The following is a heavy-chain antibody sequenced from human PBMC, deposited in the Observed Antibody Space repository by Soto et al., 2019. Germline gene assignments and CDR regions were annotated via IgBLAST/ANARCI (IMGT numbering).Heavy chain of an antibody. Sequence: EVQLLESGGGLIQRGGSLRLSCAASGFTFTSYAMSWVRQAPGKGLEWVSSISSSPGSTFYAGSVKGRFTISRDNSKNTLYLQMNSLRVEDAAVYYCAKGRQWELPLDYWGQGTLVTVSS. D-gene: IGHD1-26*01. CDR2: ISSSPGST. V-gene: IGHV3-23*01. J-gene: IGHJ4*02. CDR1: GFTFTSYA. CDR3: AKGRQWELPLDY.